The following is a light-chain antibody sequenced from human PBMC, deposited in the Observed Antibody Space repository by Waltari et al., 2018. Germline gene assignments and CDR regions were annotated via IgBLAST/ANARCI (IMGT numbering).Light chain of an antibody. J-gene: IGLJ1*01. CDR1: SSDIGSYKY. CDR2: EVS. CDR3: ISFTSSVTYV. Sequence: QSALTQPASVSGYPGQSITISCPGTSSDIGSYKYVSWYQQHPGKAPKLIIYEVSNRPSGVSNRFSGSKSGNTASLSISGLQAEDEADYYCISFTSSVTYVFGTGTRVTVV. V-gene: IGLV2-14*01.